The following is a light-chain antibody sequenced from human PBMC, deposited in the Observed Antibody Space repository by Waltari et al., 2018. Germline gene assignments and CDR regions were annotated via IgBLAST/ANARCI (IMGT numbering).Light chain of an antibody. V-gene: IGKV3-20*01. Sequence: LTGRASQGLNSALAVYQQKPGLAPRLLIDGVSTRATGIPDRFSGSGSGTDFSLTITRLEPEDFAVYYCQHYVRLPVAFCQGTKVDI. CDR1: QGLNSA. J-gene: IGKJ1*01. CDR2: GVS. CDR3: QHYVRLPVA.